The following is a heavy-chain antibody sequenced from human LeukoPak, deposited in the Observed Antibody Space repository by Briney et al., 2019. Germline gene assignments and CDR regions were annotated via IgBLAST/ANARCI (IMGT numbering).Heavy chain of an antibody. CDR1: RGTFNRYA. Sequence: GASVKVSRKASRGTFNRYAISWVRQAPGQELEWMGGLIDITGAPDYAQQYQGRVTITTDEYTNTDYMELSSLRSEDADMYFCARVPVFFATVRYYYDMDVWGKGTTVTVS. D-gene: IGHD3-10*01. V-gene: IGHV1-69*05. J-gene: IGHJ6*03. CDR2: LIDITGAP. CDR3: ARVPVFFATVRYYYDMDV.